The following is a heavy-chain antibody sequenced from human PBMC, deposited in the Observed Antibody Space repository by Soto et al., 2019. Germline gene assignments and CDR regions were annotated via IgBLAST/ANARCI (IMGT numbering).Heavy chain of an antibody. V-gene: IGHV4-34*01. J-gene: IGHJ5*02. CDR3: ARVGPGPRNYGSGSYKGNWFDP. CDR2: INHSGST. D-gene: IGHD3-10*01. CDR1: GGSFSGYY. Sequence: PSETLSLTCAVYGGSFSGYYWSWIRQPPGKGLEWIGEINHSGSTNYNPSLKSRVTISVDTSKNQFSLKLSSVTAADTAVYYCARVGPGPRNYGSGSYKGNWFDPWGQGTLVT.